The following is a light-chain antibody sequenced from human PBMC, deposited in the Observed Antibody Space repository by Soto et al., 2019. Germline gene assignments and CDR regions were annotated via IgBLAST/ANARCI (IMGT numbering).Light chain of an antibody. CDR2: GAS. CDR3: QQYGSSPPRT. J-gene: IGKJ1*01. V-gene: IGKV3-20*01. CDR1: QSVSSSY. Sequence: EIVLAQSPVTLSWSPGERATLSCRASQSVSSSYLAWYQQKPGQAPRLLIYGASSRATGIPDRFSGSGSGTDFTLTISRLEPEDFAVYYCQQYGSSPPRTFGQGTKVDIK.